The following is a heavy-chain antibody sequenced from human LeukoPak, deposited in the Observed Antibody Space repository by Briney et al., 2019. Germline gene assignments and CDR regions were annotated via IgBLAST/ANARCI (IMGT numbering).Heavy chain of an antibody. CDR3: AKLPPRVVPSANYYFDY. J-gene: IGHJ4*02. D-gene: IGHD2-2*01. CDR2: IGDSGSST. CDR1: GFTFSSYA. V-gene: IGHV3-23*01. Sequence: GGSLRLSCAASGFTFSSYAMSWVRQAPGKGLEWVSAIGDSGSSTYYADSVKGRFTISRDNSKNTLYLQMNILRAEDMRAYDCAKLPPRVVPSANYYFDYWGQGTLVTVSS.